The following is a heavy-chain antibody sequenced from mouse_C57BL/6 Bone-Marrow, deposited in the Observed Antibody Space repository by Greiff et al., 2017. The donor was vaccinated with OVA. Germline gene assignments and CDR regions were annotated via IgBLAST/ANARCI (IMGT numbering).Heavy chain of an antibody. CDR2: ISSGSSTI. V-gene: IGHV5-17*01. CDR1: GFTFSDYG. D-gene: IGHD4-1*01. J-gene: IGHJ3*01. Sequence: DVMLVESGGGLVKPGGSLKLSCAASGFTFSDYGMHWVRQAPEKGLEWVAYISSGSSTIYYADTVKGRSTLPRDNAKNTLFLQMTSLRAEDTAMYYCARATWGFAYWGQGTLVTVSA. CDR3: ARATWGFAY.